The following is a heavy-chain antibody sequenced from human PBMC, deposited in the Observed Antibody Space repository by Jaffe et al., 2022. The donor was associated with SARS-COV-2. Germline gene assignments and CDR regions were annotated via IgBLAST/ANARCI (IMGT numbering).Heavy chain of an antibody. CDR3: ARIRSTYYSDY. Sequence: EVQLVESGGGLVQPGGSLRLSCAASGFALSHYFMAWVRQAPGKGLEWVSFINSGGSAIYYADSVKGRFTFSRDNAKNSLYLQMNSLRDEDTAVYYCARIRSTYYSDYWGQGILVIVSS. J-gene: IGHJ4*02. CDR2: INSGGSAI. V-gene: IGHV3-48*02. CDR1: GFALSHYF. D-gene: IGHD2-2*01.